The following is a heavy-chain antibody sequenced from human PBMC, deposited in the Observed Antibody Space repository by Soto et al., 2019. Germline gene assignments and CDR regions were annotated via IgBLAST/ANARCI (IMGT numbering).Heavy chain of an antibody. CDR1: GFTFSDYY. J-gene: IGHJ6*02. CDR3: ARDGSGSYYYYYYGMDV. V-gene: IGHV3-11*05. D-gene: IGHD3-10*01. Sequence: AGGSLRLSCAASGFTFSDYYMSWIRQAPGKGLEWVSYISSSSSYTNYADSVKGRFTISRDNAKNSLYLQMNSLRAEDTAVYYCARDGSGSYYYYYYGMDVWGQGTTVTVSS. CDR2: ISSSSSYT.